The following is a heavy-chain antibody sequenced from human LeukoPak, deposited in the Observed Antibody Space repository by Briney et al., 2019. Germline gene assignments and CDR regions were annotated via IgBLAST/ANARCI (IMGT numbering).Heavy chain of an antibody. J-gene: IGHJ5*02. Sequence: ASVKVSCKASGYTFTSYGIGWVRQAPGQGLEWMGWISAYNGNTNYAQKLQGRVTMTTDTSTSTAYMELRSLRSDDTAVYYCARDYSSGWYNWFDPWGQGTLVTVSS. CDR3: ARDYSSGWYNWFDP. D-gene: IGHD6-19*01. CDR1: GYTFTSYG. V-gene: IGHV1-18*01. CDR2: ISAYNGNT.